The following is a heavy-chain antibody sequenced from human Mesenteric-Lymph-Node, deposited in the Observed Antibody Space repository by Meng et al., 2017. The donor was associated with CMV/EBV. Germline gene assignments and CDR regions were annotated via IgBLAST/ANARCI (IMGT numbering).Heavy chain of an antibody. D-gene: IGHD2-8*01. Sequence: GSLRLSCAVYGGSFSGYYWSWIRQPPGKGLEWIGSIYYSGSTYYNPSLKSRVTISVDTSKNQFSLKLSSVTAADTAVYYCARTIVLMVYAIKGFDPWGQGTLVTVSS. CDR3: ARTIVLMVYAIKGFDP. CDR2: IYYSGST. CDR1: GGSFSGYY. V-gene: IGHV4-34*01. J-gene: IGHJ5*02.